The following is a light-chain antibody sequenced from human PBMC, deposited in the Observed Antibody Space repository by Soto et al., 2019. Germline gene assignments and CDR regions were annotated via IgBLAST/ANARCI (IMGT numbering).Light chain of an antibody. Sequence: MTQSPSTLSGSVGDRVTITCRASQTISSWLAWYQQKPGQAPRLLISGASTRATGVPDRFSGSGSATEFTLTISSLQSEDLAVYYCQQHNNWPPTFGQGTKVDIK. CDR2: GAS. V-gene: IGKV3-15*01. CDR3: QQHNNWPPT. J-gene: IGKJ1*01. CDR1: QTISSW.